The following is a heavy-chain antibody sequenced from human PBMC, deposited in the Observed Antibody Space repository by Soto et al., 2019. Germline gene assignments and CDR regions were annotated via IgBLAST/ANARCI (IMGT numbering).Heavy chain of an antibody. CDR2: IYHTGNA. CDR1: GGSFSGYY. CDR3: ARDQREGNWFDP. V-gene: IGHV4-34*01. Sequence: SETLSLTCAVYGGSFSGYYWSWIRQPPGKGLEWIGSIYHTGNAYYNPSLKSRVTISVDTSKNQFSLKLTSVTAADAAVYYCARDQREGNWFDPWGHGTLVTVSS. J-gene: IGHJ5*02.